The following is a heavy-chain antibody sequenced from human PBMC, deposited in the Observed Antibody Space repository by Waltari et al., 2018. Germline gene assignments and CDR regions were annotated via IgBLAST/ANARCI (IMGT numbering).Heavy chain of an antibody. Sequence: QVQLQESGPGLVKPSETLSLTCAVSGYSISSGYYWGWIRQPPGKGLEWIGSIYHSGSPYYNPSLKSRVTISVYTSQNQFSLKLSSVTSADTAVYYCARAWPMVTCYYYMDVWGKGTTVTVSS. D-gene: IGHD5-18*01. CDR2: IYHSGSP. CDR1: GYSISSGYY. CDR3: ARAWPMVTCYYYMDV. J-gene: IGHJ6*03. V-gene: IGHV4-38-2*01.